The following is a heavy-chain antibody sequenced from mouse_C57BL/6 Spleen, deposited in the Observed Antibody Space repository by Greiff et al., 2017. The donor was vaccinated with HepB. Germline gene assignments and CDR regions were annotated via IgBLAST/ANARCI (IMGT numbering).Heavy chain of an antibody. CDR2: IDPSDSET. CDR1: GYTFTSYW. D-gene: IGHD2-3*01. Sequence: VQLQQPGAELVRPGSSVKLSCKASGYTFTSYWMHWVKQRPIQGLEWIGNIDPSDSETHYNQKFKDKATLTVDKSSSTAYMQLSSLTSEDSAVYYWARSYDGYYPAWFAYWGQGTLVTVSA. CDR3: ARSYDGYYPAWFAY. V-gene: IGHV1-52*01. J-gene: IGHJ3*01.